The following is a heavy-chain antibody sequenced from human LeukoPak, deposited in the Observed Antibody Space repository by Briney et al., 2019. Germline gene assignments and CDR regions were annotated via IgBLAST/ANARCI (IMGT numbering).Heavy chain of an antibody. CDR1: GGSTSSYY. D-gene: IGHD6-19*01. CDR3: ASSGWYGEYYFDY. Sequence: SETLSLTCTVSGGSTSSYYWSWIRQPPGKGLEWIGYIYYSGSTNYNPSLKSRVTISVDTSENQFSLKLSSVTAADTAVYYCASSGWYGEYYFDYWGQGTLVTVSS. CDR2: IYYSGST. J-gene: IGHJ4*02. V-gene: IGHV4-59*01.